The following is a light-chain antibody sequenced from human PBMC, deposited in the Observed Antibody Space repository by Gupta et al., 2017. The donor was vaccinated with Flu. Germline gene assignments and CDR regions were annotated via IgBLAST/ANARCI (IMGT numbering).Light chain of an antibody. CDR1: QRVGDREGKNY. J-gene: IGKJ2*01. Sequence: SLGQVASIDCRSSQRVGDREGKNYVGWFKQRQPQAPMRLIYKVANRDAGVADRLCGSGWGKDXPIKTTXGEEEDVGGYYYRQNKHWPPFTFGXGTKVEIK. CDR3: RQNKHWPPFT. CDR2: KVA. V-gene: IGKV2-30*01.